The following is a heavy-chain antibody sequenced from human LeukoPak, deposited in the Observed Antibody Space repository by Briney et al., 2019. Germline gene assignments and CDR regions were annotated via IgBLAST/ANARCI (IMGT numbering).Heavy chain of an antibody. V-gene: IGHV3-23*01. CDR1: GFTFSSYA. CDR2: ISSSGGST. J-gene: IGHJ4*02. CDR3: AKDATRLVATNAFDY. Sequence: GESLRLSCAASGFTFSSYAMSWVRQAPGKGLEWVSAISSSGGSTYYADSVKGRFTISRDNSKNTLYLQMNSLRAEDTAVYYCAKDATRLVATNAFDYWGQGTLVTVSS. D-gene: IGHD5-12*01.